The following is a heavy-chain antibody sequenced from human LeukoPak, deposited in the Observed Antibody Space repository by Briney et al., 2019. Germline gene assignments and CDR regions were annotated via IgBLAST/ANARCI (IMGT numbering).Heavy chain of an antibody. J-gene: IGHJ6*03. CDR2: INPNSGGT. CDR3: ARVSCWATYYYYYYMEV. Sequence: ASVKLSCNASGYTFTGYYMHWVRQAPGQGLEWMGLINPNSGGTNYAQKFQGRVTMTRDTYISTAYMELSRLRSDDTAVYYCARVSCWATYYYYYYMEVWGKGTTVTVSS. D-gene: IGHD5-12*01. CDR1: GYTFTGYY. V-gene: IGHV1-2*02.